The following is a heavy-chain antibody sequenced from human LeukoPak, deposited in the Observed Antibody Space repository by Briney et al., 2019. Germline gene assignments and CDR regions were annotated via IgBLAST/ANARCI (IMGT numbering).Heavy chain of an antibody. V-gene: IGHV3-30-3*01. CDR3: ARDTDTAMAYYFDY. D-gene: IGHD5-18*01. CDR2: ISYDGSNK. CDR1: GFTFSSYA. Sequence: GGSLRLSCTASGFTFSSYAIHWVRQAPAKGLEWVAVISYDGSNKYYADSVKGRFTISRDNSKNTLYLQMNSLIAEDTAVYYCARDTDTAMAYYFDYWGQGTLVTVSS. J-gene: IGHJ4*02.